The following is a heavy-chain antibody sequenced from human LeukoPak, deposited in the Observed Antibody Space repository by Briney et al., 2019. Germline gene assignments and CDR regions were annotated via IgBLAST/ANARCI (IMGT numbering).Heavy chain of an antibody. J-gene: IGHJ5*02. CDR3: ARAHRGFDP. CDR2: IYYSGST. CDR1: GGSISSYY. V-gene: IGHV4-59*01. D-gene: IGHD1-14*01. Sequence: SETLSLTCTVSGGSISSYYWSWIRQPPGKGLEWIGYIYYSGSTNYNPSLKSRVTISVDTSKNQFSLKLNSVTAADTAVYYCARAHRGFDPWGQGTLVTVSS.